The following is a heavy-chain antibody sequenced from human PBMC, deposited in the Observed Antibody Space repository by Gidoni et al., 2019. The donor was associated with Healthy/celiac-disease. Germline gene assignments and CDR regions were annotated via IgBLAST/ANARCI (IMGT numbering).Heavy chain of an antibody. Sequence: QVQLQQWGAGLLKPSETLSLTCAVYGGSFSGYYWSCIRQPPGKGLEWIGEINHSGSTNYNPSLKSRVTISVDTSKNQFSLKLSSVTAADTAVYYCARVVVVRGVIYPYYYYYYGMDVWGQGTTVTVSS. D-gene: IGHD3-10*01. CDR1: GGSFSGYY. CDR2: INHSGST. V-gene: IGHV4-34*01. J-gene: IGHJ6*02. CDR3: ARVVVVRGVIYPYYYYYYGMDV.